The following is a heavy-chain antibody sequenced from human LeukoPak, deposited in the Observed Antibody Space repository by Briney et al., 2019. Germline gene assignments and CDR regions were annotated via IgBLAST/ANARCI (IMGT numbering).Heavy chain of an antibody. D-gene: IGHD2-15*01. CDR1: GFTFSSYS. V-gene: IGHV3-21*01. J-gene: IGHJ3*02. Sequence: GGSLRLPCAASGFTFSSYSMNWVRQAPGKGLEWVSSISSSSSYIYYADSVKGRFIISRDNAKNSLYLQMNSLRAEDTAVYYCARVGMVAAGAFDIWGQGTMVTVSS. CDR2: ISSSSSYI. CDR3: ARVGMVAAGAFDI.